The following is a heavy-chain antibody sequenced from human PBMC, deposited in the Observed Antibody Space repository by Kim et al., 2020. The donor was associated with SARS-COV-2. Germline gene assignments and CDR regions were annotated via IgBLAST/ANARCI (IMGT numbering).Heavy chain of an antibody. D-gene: IGHD3-10*01. CDR3: ARTITMVRGVISPWFIFDY. J-gene: IGHJ4*02. V-gene: IGHV4-59*13. CDR1: GGSISSYY. Sequence: SETLSLTCTVSGGSISSYYWSWIRQPPGKGLEWIGYIYYSGSTNYNPSLKSRVTISVDTSKNQFSLKLSSVTAADTAVYYCARTITMVRGVISPWFIFDYWGQGTLVTVSS. CDR2: IYYSGST.